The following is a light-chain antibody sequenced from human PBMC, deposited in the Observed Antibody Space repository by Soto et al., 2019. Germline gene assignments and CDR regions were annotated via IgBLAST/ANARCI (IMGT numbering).Light chain of an antibody. Sequence: QSVLTQPRSVSGSPGQSVTISCTGTSSDVGGYNYVSWYQQHPGKAPKLIIYDVSKRPSRVPDRFSGSKSGNTASLTISGLQAEDEADYYCCSSAGTYTSVFGGGTKVTVL. V-gene: IGLV2-11*01. J-gene: IGLJ3*02. CDR3: CSSAGTYTSV. CDR1: SSDVGGYNY. CDR2: DVS.